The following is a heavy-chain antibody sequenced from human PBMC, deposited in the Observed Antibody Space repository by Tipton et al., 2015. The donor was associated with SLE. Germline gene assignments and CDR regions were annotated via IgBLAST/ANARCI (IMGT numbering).Heavy chain of an antibody. Sequence: TLSLTCAVYGGSFSGYYWSWIRQPPGKGLEWIGEINHSGSTNYNPSLKRRVTISVDTSKNQFSLKLSSVTAAATAGYYCARRRSSPRWFDPWGQGTLVTVSS. CDR3: ARRRSSPRWFDP. V-gene: IGHV4-34*01. D-gene: IGHD6-13*01. CDR1: GGSFSGYY. CDR2: INHSGST. J-gene: IGHJ5*02.